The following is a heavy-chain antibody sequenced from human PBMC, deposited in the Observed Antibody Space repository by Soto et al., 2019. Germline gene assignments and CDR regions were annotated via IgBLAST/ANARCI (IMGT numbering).Heavy chain of an antibody. J-gene: IGHJ4*02. CDR3: ARSEGAVAPFDY. D-gene: IGHD6-19*01. CDR2: IIPIFGTA. V-gene: IGHV1-69*13. CDR1: GGTFSSYA. Sequence: SVKVSCTASGGTFSSYAISWVRQAPGQGLEWMGGIIPIFGTANYAQKFQGRVTITADESTSTAYMELSSLRSEDTAVYYCARSEGAVAPFDYWGQGTLVTVSS.